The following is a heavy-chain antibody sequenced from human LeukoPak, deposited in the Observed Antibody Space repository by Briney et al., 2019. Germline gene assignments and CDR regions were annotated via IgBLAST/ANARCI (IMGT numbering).Heavy chain of an antibody. CDR2: IKHDGSGP. CDR3: ARAREITVSGTDYFDY. V-gene: IGHV3-7*01. J-gene: IGHJ4*02. CDR1: GFTFTNYW. D-gene: IGHD6-19*01. Sequence: GSLRLSCAVSGFTFTNYWMTWVRQAPGKGLEWVANIKHDGSGPSYLDSVKGRFTISRDNARNSLSLQMSSLRAEDTAVYYCARAREITVSGTDYFDYWGQGTLVTVSS.